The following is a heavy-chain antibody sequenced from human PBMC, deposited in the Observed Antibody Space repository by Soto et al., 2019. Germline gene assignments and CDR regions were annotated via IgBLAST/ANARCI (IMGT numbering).Heavy chain of an antibody. V-gene: IGHV4-39*01. D-gene: IGHD3-16*02. CDR3: ARWGTKIMITFGGVIAIPHPIDY. Sequence: SETLSLTCTVSGGSISSSSYYWGWIRQPPGKGLEWIGSIYYSGSTYYNPSLKSRVTISVDTSKNQFSLKLSSVTAADTAVYYCARWGTKIMITFGGVIAIPHPIDYWGQGSLVTVSS. CDR2: IYYSGST. CDR1: GGSISSSSYY. J-gene: IGHJ4*02.